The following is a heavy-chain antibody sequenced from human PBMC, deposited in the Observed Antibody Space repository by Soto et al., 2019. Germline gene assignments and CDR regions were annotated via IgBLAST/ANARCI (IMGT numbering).Heavy chain of an antibody. J-gene: IGHJ6*02. CDR2: IWYDGSNK. CDR1: GFTFSSYG. CDR3: ARDVGGSSGTRSKYYYYGMDV. V-gene: IGHV3-33*01. D-gene: IGHD6-6*01. Sequence: GGSLRLSCAASGFTFSSYGMHWVRQAPGKGLEWVAVIWYDGSNKYYADSVKGRFTISRDNSKNTLYLQMNSLRAEDTAVYYCARDVGGSSGTRSKYYYYGMDVWGQGTTVTVSS.